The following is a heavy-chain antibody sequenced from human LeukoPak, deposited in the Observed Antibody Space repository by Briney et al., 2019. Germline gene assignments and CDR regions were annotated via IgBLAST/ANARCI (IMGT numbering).Heavy chain of an antibody. CDR3: AKEGRSLQTY. Sequence: GGSLRLSCAASGFMFSSNWMSWVRLAPGKGLEWVANIKEDGTETYYVDSVKGRFTISRDNAKNSLYLQMNSLRAEDTAVYYCAKEGRSLQTYWGQGTLVTVSS. J-gene: IGHJ4*02. V-gene: IGHV3-7*03. CDR1: GFMFSSNW. D-gene: IGHD5-24*01. CDR2: IKEDGTET.